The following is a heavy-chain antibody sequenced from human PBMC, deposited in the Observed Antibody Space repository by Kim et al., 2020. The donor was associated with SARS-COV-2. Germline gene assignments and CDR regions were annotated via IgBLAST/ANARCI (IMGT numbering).Heavy chain of an antibody. Sequence: GGSLRLSCTAFGLTFRSHAMNWVRQGPGKGLEWVASIMIGGSTFYAASVKGRFTISRDNSKDTLSLQMNSLRADDTANYYCVLCVTLAARIAWCTSFDY. V-gene: IGHV3-23*01. CDR1: GLTFRSHA. CDR2: IMIGGST. D-gene: IGHD2-8*01. CDR3: VLCVTLAARIAWCTSFDY. J-gene: IGHJ4*01.